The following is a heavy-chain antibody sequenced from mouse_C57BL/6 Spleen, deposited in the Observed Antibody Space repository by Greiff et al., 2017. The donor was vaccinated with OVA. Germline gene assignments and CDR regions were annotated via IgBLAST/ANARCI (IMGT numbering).Heavy chain of an antibody. D-gene: IGHD1-1*01. CDR1: GYSFTGYY. J-gene: IGHJ3*01. CDR2: IYPYNGVS. Sequence: VQLQQSGPELVKPGASVKISCKASGYSFTGYYMHWVKQSHGNILDWIGYIYPYNGVSSYNQKFKGKATVTVDKSSSTAYMELRSLTSEDSAVYYCANDYYGSSPLFAYWGQVTLVTVSA. CDR3: ANDYYGSSPLFAY. V-gene: IGHV1-31*01.